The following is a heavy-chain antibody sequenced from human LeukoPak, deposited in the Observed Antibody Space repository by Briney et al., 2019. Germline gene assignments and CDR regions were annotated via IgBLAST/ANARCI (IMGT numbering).Heavy chain of an antibody. CDR3: ARHSAEKYTGAYGWAPPDDY. D-gene: IGHD7-27*01. CDR1: GFTFSDSY. V-gene: IGHV3-11*04. Sequence: GGSLRLSCAASGFTFSDSYMTWIRQAPGKGLEWVSYISNSGTSIFYADSVKGRFTTSRDNAKNSLYLQMNSLRTEDTAVYYCARHSAEKYTGAYGWAPPDDYWGQGTLVTVSS. J-gene: IGHJ4*02. CDR2: ISNSGTSI.